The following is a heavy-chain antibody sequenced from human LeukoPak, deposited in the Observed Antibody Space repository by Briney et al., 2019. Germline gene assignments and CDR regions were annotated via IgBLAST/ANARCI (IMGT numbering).Heavy chain of an antibody. Sequence: PGGSLRLSCAASGFTFSSYVMHWVRQAPGKGLEWVAVIWYDGSNKYYADSVKGRFTISRDNSKNTLYLQMNSLRAEDTAVYYCASAGLAYCGGDCPYYFDYWGQGTLVTVSS. V-gene: IGHV3-33*01. D-gene: IGHD2-21*02. CDR1: GFTFSSYV. J-gene: IGHJ4*02. CDR3: ASAGLAYCGGDCPYYFDY. CDR2: IWYDGSNK.